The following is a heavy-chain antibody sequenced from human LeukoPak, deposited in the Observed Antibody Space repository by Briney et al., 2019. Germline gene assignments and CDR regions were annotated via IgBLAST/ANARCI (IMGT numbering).Heavy chain of an antibody. CDR1: GFTFSSYG. J-gene: IGHJ4*02. CDR3: AKTKVTGQWLGNFDY. Sequence: PGGSLRLSCAASGFTFSSYGMHWVRQAPGKGLEWVAFIRYDGSNKYYADSVKGRFTISRDNSKNTLYLQMNSLRAEDTAVYYCAKTKVTGQWLGNFDYWGQGTLVTVSS. D-gene: IGHD6-19*01. V-gene: IGHV3-30*02. CDR2: IRYDGSNK.